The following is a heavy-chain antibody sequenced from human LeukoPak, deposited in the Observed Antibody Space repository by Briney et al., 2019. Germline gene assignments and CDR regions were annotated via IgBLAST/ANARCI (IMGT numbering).Heavy chain of an antibody. CDR3: AKRPGIAVAGTLGGFFDY. V-gene: IGHV3-23*01. J-gene: IGHJ4*02. CDR2: ISGSGGST. CDR1: GFTFSSYA. D-gene: IGHD6-19*01. Sequence: GGSLRLSCAASGFTFSSYAMSWVRQAPGKGLEWVSAISGSGGSTYYADSVKGRFTISRDNSKNTLYLQMNSLRAEDTAVYYCAKRPGIAVAGTLGGFFDYWGQGTLVTVSS.